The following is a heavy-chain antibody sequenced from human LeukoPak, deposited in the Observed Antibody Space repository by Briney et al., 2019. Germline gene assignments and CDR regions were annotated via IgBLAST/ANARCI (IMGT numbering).Heavy chain of an antibody. CDR1: GFTLIPND. V-gene: IGHV3-53*05. Sequence: PGGSLRLSCAASGFTLIPNDMTWVRQAPGKGLEWVSVLYSDGNTKYADSVQGRFTISRDNSKNTLYLEMNNLSPDDTAVNYCERGVEPLAANTLAYWGQGTLVTVSS. J-gene: IGHJ4*02. CDR3: ERGVEPLAANTLAY. D-gene: IGHD1-14*01. CDR2: LYSDGNT.